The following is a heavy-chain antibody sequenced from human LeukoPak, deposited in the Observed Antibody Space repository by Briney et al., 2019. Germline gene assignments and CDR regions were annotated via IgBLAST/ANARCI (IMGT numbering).Heavy chain of an antibody. CDR2: ISYSGST. J-gene: IGHJ4*02. CDR1: DGSISRYY. V-gene: IGHV4-59*01. D-gene: IGHD2-2*01. CDR3: ARDADTSSHFDY. Sequence: PSETLSLTCAVSDGSISRYYWSWIRQPPGKGLEWLGYISYSGSTNYNPSLKSRVTISVDTSKNQFSLKLSSVTAADTAVYYCARDADTSSHFDYWGQGTLVTVS.